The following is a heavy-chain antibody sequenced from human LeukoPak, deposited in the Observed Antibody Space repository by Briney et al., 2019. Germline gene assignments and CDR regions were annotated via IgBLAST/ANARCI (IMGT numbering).Heavy chain of an antibody. V-gene: IGHV4-59*08. CDR3: ARAVIPYYFDY. CDR2: IYYSGST. Sequence: NPSETLSLTCTVSGGSISSYYWSWIRQPPGKGLEWIGYIYYSGSTNYNPSLKSRVTISVDTSKNQFSLKLSSVTAADTAVYYCARAVIPYYFDYWGQGTLVTVSS. J-gene: IGHJ4*02. CDR1: GGSISSYY. D-gene: IGHD4-11*01.